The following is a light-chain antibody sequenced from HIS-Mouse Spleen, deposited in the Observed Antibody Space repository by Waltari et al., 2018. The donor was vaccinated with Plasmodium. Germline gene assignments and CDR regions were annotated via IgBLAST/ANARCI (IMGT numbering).Light chain of an antibody. CDR1: QSISNY. CDR3: QQSYSTWT. V-gene: IGKV1-39*01. CDR2: AAS. Sequence: DIQMPQSPSSLSASVGDRVPITCRASQSISNYLNWYQQKPGKAPKLLIYAASSLQSGVPSRFSGSGSGTDFTLTISSLQPEDFATYYCQQSYSTWTFGQGTKVEIK. J-gene: IGKJ1*01.